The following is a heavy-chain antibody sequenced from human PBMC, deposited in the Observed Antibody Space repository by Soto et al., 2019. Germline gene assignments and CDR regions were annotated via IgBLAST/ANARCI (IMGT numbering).Heavy chain of an antibody. CDR3: ARHHPRTLAALEIPFDF. CDR1: GHSIGNSH. CDR2: TFSRGSA. Sequence: PSQTLSLTCTLSGHSIGNSHWSWILPPPGKGLEWIGLTFSRGSATYNPSLKSRVTISVDTSKNQLSLKLTSVTAAETAVYFCARHHPRTLAALEIPFDFRGKGTLVTVSS. J-gene: IGHJ4*02. D-gene: IGHD6-25*01. V-gene: IGHV4-4*09.